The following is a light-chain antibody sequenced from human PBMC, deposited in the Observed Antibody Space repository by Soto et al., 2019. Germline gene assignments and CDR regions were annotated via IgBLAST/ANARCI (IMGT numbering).Light chain of an antibody. J-gene: IGKJ4*01. V-gene: IGKV3-20*01. Sequence: EIVLTQSPGTLSLSPGERATLSCRVSQSVSSSYLAWYQQKPGQAPRLLIYGASSRATGIPDRFSRSGSGTDFTLTISRLEPEDFAVYYCQQYGSSRRLTFGGGTKVDIK. CDR3: QQYGSSRRLT. CDR1: QSVSSSY. CDR2: GAS.